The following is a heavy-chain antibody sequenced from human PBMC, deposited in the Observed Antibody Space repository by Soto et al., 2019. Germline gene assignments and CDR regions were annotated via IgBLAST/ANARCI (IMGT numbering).Heavy chain of an antibody. J-gene: IGHJ6*02. CDR1: GGTFSSYA. Sequence: ASVKVSCKASGGTFSSYAISWVRQAPGQGLEWMGGIIPIFGTANYAQKFQGRVTITADESTSTAYMELSSLRSEDTAVYYCASAPIIAARAYYYYYGMDVWGQGTTVTVSS. V-gene: IGHV1-69*13. CDR2: IIPIFGTA. CDR3: ASAPIIAARAYYYYYGMDV. D-gene: IGHD6-6*01.